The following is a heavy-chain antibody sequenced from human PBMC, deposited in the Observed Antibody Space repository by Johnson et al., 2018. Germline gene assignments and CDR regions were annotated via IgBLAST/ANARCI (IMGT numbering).Heavy chain of an antibody. Sequence: QVQLQESGGGVVQPGRSLRLSCVASGFTFSRHGMHWIRQAPGKGLEWVAVIWYDGSNKYYADSVKGLFTISRDNSNNTLYLQINSLRAEDTGVYFCAKSFRITPDGFDIWGQGTMVTVSS. CDR3: AKSFRITPDGFDI. J-gene: IGHJ3*02. V-gene: IGHV3-33*06. CDR2: IWYDGSNK. D-gene: IGHD1-14*01. CDR1: GFTFSRHG.